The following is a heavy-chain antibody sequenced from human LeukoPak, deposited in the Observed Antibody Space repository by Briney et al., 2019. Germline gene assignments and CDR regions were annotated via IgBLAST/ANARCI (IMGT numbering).Heavy chain of an antibody. CDR1: GGSISSSSYY. CDR3: ARVYYYGSGSAFDY. Sequence: SETLSLTCTVSGGSISSSSYYWGWIRQPPGKGLEWIGSIYYSGSTYYNPALKSRITISVDTSKNQFSLKLSSVTAADTAVYYCARVYYYGSGSAFDYWGQGTLVTVSS. J-gene: IGHJ4*02. V-gene: IGHV4-39*01. D-gene: IGHD3-10*01. CDR2: IYYSGST.